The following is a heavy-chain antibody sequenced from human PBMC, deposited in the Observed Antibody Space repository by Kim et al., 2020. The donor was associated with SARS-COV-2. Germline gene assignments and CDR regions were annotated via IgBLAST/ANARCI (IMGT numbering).Heavy chain of an antibody. Sequence: GGSLRLSCAASGFTFSSYAMHWVRQAPGEGLEWVAVISYDGSNKYYADSVKGRFTISRDNSKNTLYLQMNSLRAEDTAVYYCARLHDCSGGSCYQQDAFDIWGQGTMVTVSS. V-gene: IGHV3-30-3*01. CDR2: ISYDGSNK. D-gene: IGHD2-15*01. J-gene: IGHJ3*02. CDR1: GFTFSSYA. CDR3: ARLHDCSGGSCYQQDAFDI.